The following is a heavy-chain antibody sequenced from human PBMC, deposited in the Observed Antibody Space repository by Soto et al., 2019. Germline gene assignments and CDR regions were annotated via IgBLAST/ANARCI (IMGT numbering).Heavy chain of an antibody. J-gene: IGHJ4*02. CDR2: IYSTEST. CDR1: GGSLSSYY. D-gene: IGHD3-22*01. CDR3: ARSDSSGKTRYYFDH. V-gene: IGHV4-59*06. Sequence: SETLSLTCTVSGGSLSSYYWSWIRQHPGKGLEWIGYIYSTESTNYNPSLKSRLTISVDMSASQFSLKLSSVTVADTAVYYCARSDSSGKTRYYFDHWGQGTLVTVSS.